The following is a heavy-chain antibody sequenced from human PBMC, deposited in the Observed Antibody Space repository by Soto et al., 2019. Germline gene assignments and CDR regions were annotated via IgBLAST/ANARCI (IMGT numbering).Heavy chain of an antibody. J-gene: IGHJ6*02. D-gene: IGHD1-1*01. CDR1: GFTFSDYD. Sequence: PGGSLRLSCAASGFTFSDYDMYWVRQAPGKGLEWVAFISYDAYDGNYKYYGDSVKGRFTISRDSSRNTLYVQMNSLRVDDTGEYYCARDRGTTGMVDYYYGMDVWGRGTTVTVSS. V-gene: IGHV3-30*03. CDR2: ISYDAYDGNYK. CDR3: ARDRGTTGMVDYYYGMDV.